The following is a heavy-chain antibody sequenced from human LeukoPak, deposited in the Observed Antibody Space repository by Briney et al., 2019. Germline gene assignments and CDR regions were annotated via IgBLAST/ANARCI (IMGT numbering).Heavy chain of an antibody. CDR3: ARAAQADFWSGYYYYYMDV. CDR2: IYTSGST. V-gene: IGHV4-61*02. Sequence: PSQILSLTCTVSGGSISGGSYYWSWIRQPAGKGLEWIGRIYTSGSTNYNPSLKSRVTISVDTSKNQFSLKLSSVTAADTAVYYCARAAQADFWSGYYYYYMDVWGKGTTVTVSS. J-gene: IGHJ6*03. D-gene: IGHD3-3*01. CDR1: GGSISGGSYY.